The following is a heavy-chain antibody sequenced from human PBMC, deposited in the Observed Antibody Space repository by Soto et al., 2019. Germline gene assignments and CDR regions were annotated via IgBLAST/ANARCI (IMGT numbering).Heavy chain of an antibody. CDR2: XNGGDDSK. J-gene: IGHJ4*02. V-gene: IGHV3-23*01. CDR3: XXXXXXXIISPTHDH. Sequence: EVQLLESGGGLVQPGGSLRLSCAVSGFSFRSSPMSWVRRAPGKGLEWVSGXNGGDDSKHYAESVRGRFTITRDNSKXXXXXXXXXXXXXXXXXXXXXXXXXXXIISPTHDHWGQGTLVTVSS. CDR1: GFSFRSSP.